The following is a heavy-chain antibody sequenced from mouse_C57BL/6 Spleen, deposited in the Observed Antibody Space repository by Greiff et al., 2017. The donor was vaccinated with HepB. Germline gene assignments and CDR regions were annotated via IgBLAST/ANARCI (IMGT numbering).Heavy chain of an antibody. J-gene: IGHJ4*01. CDR1: GYAFSSSW. Sequence: VKLMESGPELVKPGASVKISCKASGYAFSSSWMNWVKQRPGKGLEWIGRIYPGDGDTNYNGKFKGKATLTADKSSSTAYMQLSSLTSEDSAVYFCARRFGSSYAMDYWGQGTSVTVSS. CDR2: IYPGDGDT. CDR3: ARRFGSSYAMDY. V-gene: IGHV1-82*01. D-gene: IGHD1-1*01.